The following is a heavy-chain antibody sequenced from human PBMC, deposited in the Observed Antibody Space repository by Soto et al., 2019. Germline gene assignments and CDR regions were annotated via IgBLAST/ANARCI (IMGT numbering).Heavy chain of an antibody. Sequence: QVHLVESGGGLVEPGGSLRLSCTGSGFALSDNYMTWIRQAPGKGLEWVSYSSSSGAYINYADSVKGRFTISRDNAYNSLYLQMDSLRAEDTAVYFCVRSSGRRQVGRYDYGLDVWVQGTTVTVSS. J-gene: IGHJ6*02. V-gene: IGHV3-11*06. CDR3: VRSSGRRQVGRYDYGLDV. CDR1: GFALSDNY. CDR2: SSSSGAYI. D-gene: IGHD2-15*01.